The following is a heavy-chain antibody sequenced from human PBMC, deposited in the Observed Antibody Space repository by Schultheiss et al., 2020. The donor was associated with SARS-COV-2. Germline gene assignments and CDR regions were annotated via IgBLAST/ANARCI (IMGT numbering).Heavy chain of an antibody. CDR3: AKGAVAGDDAFHL. J-gene: IGHJ3*01. CDR2: ISSSGSTI. CDR1: GFTFSSYA. D-gene: IGHD6-19*01. V-gene: IGHV3-48*01. Sequence: GGSLRLSCAASGFTFSSYAMHWVRQAPGKGLEWVSYISSSGSTIYYADSVKGRFTISRDNSRNTLYLQMHILKAEDTAVYYCAKGAVAGDDAFHLWGQGTMVTVSS.